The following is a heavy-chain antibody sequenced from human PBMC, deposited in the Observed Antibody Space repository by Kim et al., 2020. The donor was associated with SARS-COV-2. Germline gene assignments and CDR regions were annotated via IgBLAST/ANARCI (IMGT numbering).Heavy chain of an antibody. J-gene: IGHJ2*01. CDR3: ARRGGRRYFAL. D-gene: IGHD3-10*01. CDR1: GGSISSSSYY. CDR2: IYYSGST. Sequence: SETLSLTCTVSGGSISSSSYYWGWIRQPPGKGLEWIGSIYYSGSTYYNPSLKSRVTISVDTSKNQFSLKLSSVTAADTAVYYCARRGGRRYFALWGRGTLVSVSA. V-gene: IGHV4-39*01.